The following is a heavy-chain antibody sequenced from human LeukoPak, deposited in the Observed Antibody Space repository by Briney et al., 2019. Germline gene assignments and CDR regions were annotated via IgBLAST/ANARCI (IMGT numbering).Heavy chain of an antibody. D-gene: IGHD2-21*01. CDR1: EFTFRSYE. CDR3: AKDPSFPDSYYFDY. J-gene: IGHJ4*02. CDR2: ISSSGSTI. Sequence: GGSLRLSREASEFTFRSYEMNWVRQGLGKGLEWGSYISSSGSTIYYADSVKGRFTISRDNSKNTLYLQMNSLRGEDTAVYYCAKDPSFPDSYYFDYWGQGTLVTVSS. V-gene: IGHV3-48*03.